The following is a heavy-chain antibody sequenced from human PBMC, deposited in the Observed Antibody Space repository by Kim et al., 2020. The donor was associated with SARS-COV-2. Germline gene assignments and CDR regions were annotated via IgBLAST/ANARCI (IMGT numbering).Heavy chain of an antibody. CDR2: INPNSGGT. CDR3: ATERGIYGSGSYGLFDY. J-gene: IGHJ4*02. Sequence: ASVKVSCKASGYTFTGYSMHWVRQAPGQGLEWMGWINPNSGGTNYAQKFQGRVTMTRDTSISTAYMELSRLRSDDTAVYYCATERGIYGSGSYGLFDYWGQGTLVTVSS. CDR1: GYTFTGYS. V-gene: IGHV1-2*02. D-gene: IGHD3-10*01.